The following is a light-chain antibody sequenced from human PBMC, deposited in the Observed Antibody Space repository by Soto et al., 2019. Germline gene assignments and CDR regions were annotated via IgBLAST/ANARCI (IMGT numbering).Light chain of an antibody. CDR1: SSDVGGYNF. V-gene: IGLV2-8*01. Sequence: QSVLTQPPSASGSPGQSVTISCTGTSSDVGGYNFVSWYQQHPSKAPKHMIYEVSERPSGVPDRFSGSKSGNTASLTVSGLQAEDEADYYCSSYAGSNIVVFGGGTKLTVL. CDR3: SSYAGSNIVV. CDR2: EVS. J-gene: IGLJ2*01.